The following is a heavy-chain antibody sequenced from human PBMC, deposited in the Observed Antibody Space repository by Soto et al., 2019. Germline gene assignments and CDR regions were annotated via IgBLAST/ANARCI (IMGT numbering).Heavy chain of an antibody. J-gene: IGHJ4*02. CDR1: GVRVNIYS. CDR2: ITATGDRT. D-gene: IGHD3-22*01. V-gene: IGHV3-23*01. CDR3: ATMNGYFEY. Sequence: PAGSLRLSSADSGVRVNIYSMSGVRQTPGKGLEWVAAITATGDRTYYADSVTGRFTISRDNSKKTHYLQMTSLRAEDTAMYYCATMNGYFEYWGQGTPVTVSS.